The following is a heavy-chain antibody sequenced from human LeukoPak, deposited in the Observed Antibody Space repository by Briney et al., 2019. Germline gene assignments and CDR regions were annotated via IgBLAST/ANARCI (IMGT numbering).Heavy chain of an antibody. CDR3: ARQGPYCSSTSCTFDY. V-gene: IGHV5-51*01. J-gene: IGHJ4*02. Sequence: GESLKISCKASGFSFTTYWVGWVRQMPGKGLEWMGIIYPGDSDTRYSPSFQGQVTISADKSISTAYLQWSSLKASDTAMYYCARQGPYCSSTSCTFDYWGQGTLVTVSS. D-gene: IGHD2-2*01. CDR1: GFSFTTYW. CDR2: IYPGDSDT.